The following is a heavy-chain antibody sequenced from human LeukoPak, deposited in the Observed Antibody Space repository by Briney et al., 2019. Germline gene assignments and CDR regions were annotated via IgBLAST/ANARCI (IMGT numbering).Heavy chain of an antibody. CDR3: ARDKGKWEHWRYFDY. V-gene: IGHV1-18*01. J-gene: IGHJ4*02. CDR1: VCTFRSYG. D-gene: IGHD1-26*01. CDR2: ISAYNGDT. Sequence: ASVTVSCKASVCTFRSYGISWVRQAPEKGREGMGWISAYNGDTNYAQRLQGRVTMTTETSTNTAYMELRSLRSDDTALYFCARDKGKWEHWRYFDYWGQGTLVTVSS.